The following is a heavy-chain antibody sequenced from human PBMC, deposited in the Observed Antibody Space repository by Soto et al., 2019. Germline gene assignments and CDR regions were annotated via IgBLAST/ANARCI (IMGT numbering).Heavy chain of an antibody. CDR3: ARAAEWEQPSNQYDFDF. J-gene: IGHJ4*02. D-gene: IGHD1-26*01. Sequence: QVQLVQSGTEVQAPGSSVTVSCKPSARTFFISGFGWVRQAPGEGLEWVGGIIPTLGTIHVAQRFQGRVTFTADKSTNTAYMEMNSLTSEDTALYYCARAAEWEQPSNQYDFDFWGQGTLVTVSS. CDR1: ARTFFISG. V-gene: IGHV1-69*06. CDR2: IIPTLGTI.